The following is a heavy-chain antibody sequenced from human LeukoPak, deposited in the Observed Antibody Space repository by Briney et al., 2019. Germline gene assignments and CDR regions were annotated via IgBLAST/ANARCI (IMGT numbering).Heavy chain of an antibody. CDR3: ARISRYYYDSSGYFDY. CDR1: GYTFTGYY. Sequence: ASVKVSCKASGYTFTGYYMHWVRQAPGQGLEWMGWINPNSGGTNYAQRFQGRVTMTRDTSISTAYMELSRLRSDDTAVYYCARISRYYYDSSGYFDYWGQGTLVTVSS. D-gene: IGHD3-22*01. CDR2: INPNSGGT. J-gene: IGHJ4*02. V-gene: IGHV1-2*02.